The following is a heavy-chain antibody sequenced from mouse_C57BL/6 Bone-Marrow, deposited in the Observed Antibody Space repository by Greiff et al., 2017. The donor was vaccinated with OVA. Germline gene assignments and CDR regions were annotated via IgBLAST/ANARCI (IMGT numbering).Heavy chain of an antibody. CDR1: GYTFTDYY. Sequence: QVQLQHSGPELVKPGASVKISCKASGYTFTDYYMNWVKQRPGQGLEWIGNINPSNGGTNYNEKFKNKATLTVDKSTSTAYMQLSSLTSEDSAVYYCARSYGSSLWSFDVWGTGTTVTVSS. CDR2: INPSNGGT. CDR3: ARSYGSSLWSFDV. J-gene: IGHJ1*03. V-gene: IGHV1-53*01. D-gene: IGHD1-1*01.